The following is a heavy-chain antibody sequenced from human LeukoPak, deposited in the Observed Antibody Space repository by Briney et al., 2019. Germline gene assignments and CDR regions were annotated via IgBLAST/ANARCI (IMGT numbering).Heavy chain of an antibody. D-gene: IGHD3-10*01. J-gene: IGHJ4*02. CDR2: INPSGGST. Sequence: ASVKVSCKASGYTFTSYYMHWVRQAPGHGLEWMGIINPSGGSTSYAQKFQGRVTMTRDTSTSTVYMELSSLRSEDTAVYYCASEFWGISGFDYWGQGTLVTVSS. V-gene: IGHV1-46*01. CDR1: GYTFTSYY. CDR3: ASEFWGISGFDY.